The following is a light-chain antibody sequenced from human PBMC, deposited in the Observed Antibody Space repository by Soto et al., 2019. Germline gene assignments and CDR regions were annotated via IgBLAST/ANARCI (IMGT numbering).Light chain of an antibody. Sequence: DIQMTQSPSSPSAYVGDRVTTTCRASQDIRNYLAWYQQKPGKVPKLLIYGASSLQSGVPSRFSGSESGTEFTLTITSLQAEDFATYYCQQYDKYWTFGQGTKVDIK. CDR2: GAS. V-gene: IGKV1-27*01. CDR3: QQYDKYWT. J-gene: IGKJ1*01. CDR1: QDIRNY.